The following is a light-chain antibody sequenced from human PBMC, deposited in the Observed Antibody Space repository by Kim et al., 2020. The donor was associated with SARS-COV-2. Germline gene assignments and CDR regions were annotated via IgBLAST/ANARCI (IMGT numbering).Light chain of an antibody. V-gene: IGKV1-27*01. CDR3: QRYNTAPWT. J-gene: IGKJ1*01. CDR2: RAY. Sequence: GARVTITCRSSQDISNLLAWYQQKPGKAPNLLIFRAYVLQSGVPSRFSGGGSGTDFTLTISSLQPEDVATYYCQRYNTAPWTFGQGTKVDIK. CDR1: QDISNL.